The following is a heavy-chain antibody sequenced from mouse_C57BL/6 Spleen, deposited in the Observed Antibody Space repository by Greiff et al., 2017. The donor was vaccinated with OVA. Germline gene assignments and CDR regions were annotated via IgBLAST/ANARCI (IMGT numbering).Heavy chain of an antibody. V-gene: IGHV1-76*01. Sequence: VQLQQSGAELVRPGASVKLSCKASGYTFTDYYINWVKQRPGQGLEWIARIYPGSGNTYYNEKFKGKATLTAEKSSSTAYMQLSSLTSEDSAVYFCARNDYGSSYPVDYWGQGTTLTVAS. D-gene: IGHD1-1*01. CDR3: ARNDYGSSYPVDY. J-gene: IGHJ2*01. CDR2: IYPGSGNT. CDR1: GYTFTDYY.